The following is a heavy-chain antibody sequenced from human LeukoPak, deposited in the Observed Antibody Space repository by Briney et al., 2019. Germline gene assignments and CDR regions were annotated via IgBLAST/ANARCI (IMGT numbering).Heavy chain of an antibody. Sequence: ASVKVSCKASGYTFTGYYMHWVRQAPGQGLEWMGWINPNSGGTNYAQKFQGRVNMTRDTSISTAYMELSRLRSDDTAVYYCASDWGLSQLEYCSNTNCYMGAFDIWGQGTMVTVSA. CDR2: INPNSGGT. V-gene: IGHV1-2*02. D-gene: IGHD2-2*02. CDR1: GYTFTGYY. CDR3: ASDWGLSQLEYCSNTNCYMGAFDI. J-gene: IGHJ3*02.